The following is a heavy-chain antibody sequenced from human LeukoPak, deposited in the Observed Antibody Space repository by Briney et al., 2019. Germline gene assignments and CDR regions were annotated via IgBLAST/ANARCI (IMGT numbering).Heavy chain of an antibody. Sequence: GGSLRLSCAASGFTFSSYAMHWVRQAPGKGLEWVAVISYDGSNKYYADSVKGRFTISRDNSKNTLYLQMNSLRAEDTAVYYCARARADDYGDSYSFDYWGQGTLVTVSS. CDR3: ARARADDYGDSYSFDY. J-gene: IGHJ4*02. CDR1: GFTFSSYA. V-gene: IGHV3-30*01. CDR2: ISYDGSNK. D-gene: IGHD4-17*01.